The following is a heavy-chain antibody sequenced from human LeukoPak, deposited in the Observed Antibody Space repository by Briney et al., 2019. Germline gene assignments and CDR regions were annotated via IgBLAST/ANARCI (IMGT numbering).Heavy chain of an antibody. Sequence: SSDPLSLTCTVSGGSISSYYWSWIRQPPGKGLEWIGYIYYSGSTNYNPSLKSRVTISVDTSKNQFSLKLNSVAAADTAVYYCARGLGDFQHWGQGTLVTVS. J-gene: IGHJ1*01. CDR1: GGSISSYY. CDR3: ARGLGDFQH. V-gene: IGHV4-59*07. CDR2: IYYSGST.